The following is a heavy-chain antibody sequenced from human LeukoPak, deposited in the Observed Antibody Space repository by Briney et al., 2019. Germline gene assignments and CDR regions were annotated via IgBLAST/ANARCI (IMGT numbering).Heavy chain of an antibody. CDR1: GGSISSGGYY. Sequence: PSQTLSLTCTVSGGSISSGGYYWNWIRQHPGKGLEWIGYIYNSGSTYYNPSLKSRSTISVDTSKNQFSLKLSSVTAADTAVYHCARGYCTNGVCSSDYFDYWGQGTLVTVSS. J-gene: IGHJ4*02. CDR3: ARGYCTNGVCSSDYFDY. D-gene: IGHD2-8*01. CDR2: IYNSGST. V-gene: IGHV4-31*03.